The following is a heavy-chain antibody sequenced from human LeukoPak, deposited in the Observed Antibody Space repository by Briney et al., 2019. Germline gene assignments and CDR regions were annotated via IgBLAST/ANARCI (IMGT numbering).Heavy chain of an antibody. J-gene: IGHJ5*02. Sequence: ASVKVSCKASGYTFTSYGISWVRQAPGQGLEWMGWISAYNGNTNYAQKLQGRVTMTTDTSTSTAYMELRSLRSDDTAVYYCARAYYYDSSGYYWGTPHRLDPWGQGTLVTVSS. CDR1: GYTFTSYG. CDR2: ISAYNGNT. CDR3: ARAYYYDSSGYYWGTPHRLDP. D-gene: IGHD3-22*01. V-gene: IGHV1-18*01.